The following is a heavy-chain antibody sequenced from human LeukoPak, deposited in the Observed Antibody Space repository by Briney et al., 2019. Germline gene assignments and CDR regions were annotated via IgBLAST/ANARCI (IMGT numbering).Heavy chain of an antibody. CDR3: ARGSHYYDLGGYYSRGEYYHHGMDA. CDR2: VSYDGSNK. J-gene: IGHJ6*02. D-gene: IGHD3-22*01. Sequence: GGSLRLSCVVSGFTFRTYAMHWVRQAPGKGLEWVAVVSYDGSNKYYADSVQGRFTISRDNSRNTLHLQMNSLRAEDTAVYYCARGSHYYDLGGYYSRGEYYHHGMDAWGQGTTVTASS. V-gene: IGHV3-30-3*01. CDR1: GFTFRTYA.